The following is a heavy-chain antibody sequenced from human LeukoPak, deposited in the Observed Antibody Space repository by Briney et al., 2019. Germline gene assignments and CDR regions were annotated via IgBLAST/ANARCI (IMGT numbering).Heavy chain of an antibody. CDR1: GFTFSNYA. J-gene: IGHJ4*02. CDR3: TKPDNNGWYSD. Sequence: PGGSLRLSCAASGFTFSNYAMSWVRQAPGKGLEWVSVITSAGTTTYYADSVKGRFTVSRDNSRNTLYLQMNNLRAEDTAVYYCTKPDNNGWYSDWGQGTLVTVSS. D-gene: IGHD6-19*01. V-gene: IGHV3-23*01. CDR2: ITSAGTTT.